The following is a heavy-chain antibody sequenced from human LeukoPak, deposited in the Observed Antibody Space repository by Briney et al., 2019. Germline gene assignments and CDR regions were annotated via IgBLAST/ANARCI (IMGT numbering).Heavy chain of an antibody. V-gene: IGHV3-7*01. CDR3: ARDRPQQWLVRGQRGYYYYMDV. Sequence: PGGSLRLSCAASGFTFNNYWMTWVRQAPGMGLEWVANIKQDGSEKYYVDSLKGRFTISRDIAKNSLYLQMNGLRAEDTAVYYCARDRPQQWLVRGQRGYYYYMDVWGKGTTVTISS. D-gene: IGHD6-19*01. J-gene: IGHJ6*03. CDR1: GFTFNNYW. CDR2: IKQDGSEK.